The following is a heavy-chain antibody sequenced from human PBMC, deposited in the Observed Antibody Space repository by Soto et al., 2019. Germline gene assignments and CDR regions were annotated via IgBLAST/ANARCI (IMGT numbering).Heavy chain of an antibody. Sequence: PSETLSLTCTVSGGSISSYYWSWIRQPPGKGLEWIGYIYYSGSTNYNPSLKSRVTISVDTSKNQFSLKLSSVTAADTAVYYCARGMVRGVTNYYYYMDVWGKGTTVTVSS. CDR3: ARGMVRGVTNYYYYMDV. CDR2: IYYSGST. J-gene: IGHJ6*03. D-gene: IGHD3-10*01. V-gene: IGHV4-59*01. CDR1: GGSISSYY.